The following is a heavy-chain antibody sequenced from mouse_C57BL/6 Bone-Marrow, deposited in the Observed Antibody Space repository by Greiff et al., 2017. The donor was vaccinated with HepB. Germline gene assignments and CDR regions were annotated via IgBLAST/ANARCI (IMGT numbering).Heavy chain of an antibody. D-gene: IGHD1-1*01. CDR1: GFTFSSYT. J-gene: IGHJ1*03. Sequence: DVKLVESGGGLVKPGGSLKLSCAASGFTFSSYTMSWVRQTPEKRLEWVATISGGGGNTYYPDSVKGRFTISRDNAKNTLYLQMSSLRSEDTALYYCARPSTVVAKDYYFDVWGTGTTVTVSS. CDR2: ISGGGGNT. CDR3: ARPSTVVAKDYYFDV. V-gene: IGHV5-9*01.